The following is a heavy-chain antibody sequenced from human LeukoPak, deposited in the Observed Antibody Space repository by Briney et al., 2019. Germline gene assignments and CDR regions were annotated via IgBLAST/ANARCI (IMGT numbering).Heavy chain of an antibody. J-gene: IGHJ6*02. CDR1: GFTFSSFW. CDR3: ARVRYGELDV. V-gene: IGHV3-7*03. D-gene: IGHD4-17*01. Sequence: GGSLRLSCAASGFTFSSFWMGWVRQAPGKGLEWVASIKFDESEKHHVDSVEGRFTISRDNAKSSLYLQMNSLRAEDTAVYYCARVRYGELDVWGQGTTVTVSS. CDR2: IKFDESEK.